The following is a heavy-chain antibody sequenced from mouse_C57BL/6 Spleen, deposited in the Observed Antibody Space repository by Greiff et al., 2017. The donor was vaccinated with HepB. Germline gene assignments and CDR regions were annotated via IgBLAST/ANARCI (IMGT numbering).Heavy chain of an antibody. CDR3: AGVYYGNYEVDY. V-gene: IGHV5-12*01. Sequence: EVKVEESGGGLVQPGGSLKLSCAASGFTFSDYYMYWVRQTPEKRLEWVAYISNGGGSTYYPDTVKGRFTISRDNAKNTLYLQMSRLKSEDTAMYYCAGVYYGNYEVDYWGQGTSVTVSS. CDR1: GFTFSDYY. D-gene: IGHD2-1*01. J-gene: IGHJ4*01. CDR2: ISNGGGST.